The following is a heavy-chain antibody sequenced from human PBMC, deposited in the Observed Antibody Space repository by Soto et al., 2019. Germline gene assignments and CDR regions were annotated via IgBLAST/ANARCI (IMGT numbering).Heavy chain of an antibody. CDR2: IGTAGDT. D-gene: IGHD6-6*01. J-gene: IGHJ4*02. Sequence: GGSLRLSCAASGFTFSSYDMHWVRQATGKGLEWVSAIGTAGDTYYPGSVKGRFTISRENAKNSLYLQMNSLRAEDTAVYYCARGVSSSSSGGEVDYWGQGTLVTVSS. CDR3: ARGVSSSSSGGEVDY. V-gene: IGHV3-13*01. CDR1: GFTFSSYD.